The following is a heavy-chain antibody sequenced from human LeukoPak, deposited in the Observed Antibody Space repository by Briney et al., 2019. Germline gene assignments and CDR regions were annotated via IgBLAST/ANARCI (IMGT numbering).Heavy chain of an antibody. V-gene: IGHV3-23*01. CDR2: ISGSGSTT. Sequence: GGSLRLSCAASGFTFSSYAMSWVRQAPGKGLEWVSAISGSGSTTYYADSVKGRFTISRDNSKNTLYLQMSSLRAEGTAVYYCAKADSLVRGVIDYWGQGTLVTVSS. CDR3: AKADSLVRGVIDY. D-gene: IGHD3-10*01. CDR1: GFTFSSYA. J-gene: IGHJ4*02.